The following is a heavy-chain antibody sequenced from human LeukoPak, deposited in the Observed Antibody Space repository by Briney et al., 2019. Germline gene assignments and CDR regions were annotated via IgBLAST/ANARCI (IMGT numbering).Heavy chain of an antibody. CDR3: ATDRLYRGYSYGFDY. V-gene: IGHV4-34*01. CDR2: INHSGST. Sequence: PSETLSLTCAVYGGSFSGYYWSWIRQPPGEGLEWIGEINHSGSTNYNPSLKSRVTISVDTSKNQFSLKLSSVTAADTAVYYCATDRLYRGYSYGFDYWGQGTLVTVSS. J-gene: IGHJ4*02. D-gene: IGHD5-18*01. CDR1: GGSFSGYY.